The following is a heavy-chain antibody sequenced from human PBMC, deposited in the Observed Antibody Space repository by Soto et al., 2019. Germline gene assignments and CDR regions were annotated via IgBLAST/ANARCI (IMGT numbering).Heavy chain of an antibody. CDR3: ARRDCSSTSCYRRGWFDP. CDR1: GYSFTKYW. J-gene: IGHJ5*02. CDR2: IYPDDSDT. D-gene: IGHD2-2*01. Sequence: PGESLKISCKGSGYSFTKYWIGWVRQMPGKGLEWMGIIYPDDSDTRYSPSFQGQVTISADKSISTAYLQWSSLKASDTATYYCARRDCSSTSCYRRGWFDPWGQGTLVTVSS. V-gene: IGHV5-51*01.